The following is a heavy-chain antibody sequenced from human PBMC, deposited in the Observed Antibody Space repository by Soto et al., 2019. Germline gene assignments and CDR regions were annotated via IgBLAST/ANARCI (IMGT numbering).Heavy chain of an antibody. V-gene: IGHV3-30*18. CDR2: ISSDGTKK. CDR1: SFTFTSYD. CDR3: AKDPYGDSSF. Sequence: QVQLVESGGGVVQPGRSLRLSCATSSFTFTSYDLHWVRQAPGKGLEWVAFISSDGTKKYYADSVKGRFTISRDNSKNTLYLQMNSLRPEDTAVYHCAKDPYGDSSFWGQGTLLTVSS. D-gene: IGHD4-17*01. J-gene: IGHJ4*02.